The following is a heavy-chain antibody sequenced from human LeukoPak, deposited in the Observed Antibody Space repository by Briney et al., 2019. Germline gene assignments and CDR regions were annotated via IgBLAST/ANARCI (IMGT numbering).Heavy chain of an antibody. J-gene: IGHJ4*02. CDR1: GFTFSSYS. Sequence: SGGSLRLSCAASGFTFSSYSMNWVRQAPGKGLEWVSSISSSSSYIYYADSLKGRFTISRDNAKNSLYLQMNSLRAEDTAVYYCARLWYSGGYYVDYWGQGTLVTVSS. CDR3: ARLWYSGGYYVDY. CDR2: ISSSSSYI. V-gene: IGHV3-21*01. D-gene: IGHD1-26*01.